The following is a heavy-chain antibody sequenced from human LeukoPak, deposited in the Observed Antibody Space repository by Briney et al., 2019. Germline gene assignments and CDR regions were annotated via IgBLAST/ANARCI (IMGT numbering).Heavy chain of an antibody. Sequence: ASVKVSCKASGYSFSSYDINWVRQAPGQGLEWMGLMKPNSGNTDSAQKFQGRITMTTNTSIETAYMELSSLRSEDTAVYYCARPGAAAGFAYWGQGTPVTVSS. CDR1: GYSFSSYD. V-gene: IGHV1-8*01. D-gene: IGHD6-13*01. CDR3: ARPGAAAGFAY. CDR2: MKPNSGNT. J-gene: IGHJ4*02.